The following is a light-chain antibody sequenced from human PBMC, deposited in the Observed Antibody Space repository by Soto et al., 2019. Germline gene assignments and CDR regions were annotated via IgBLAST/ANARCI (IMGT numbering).Light chain of an antibody. Sequence: EIVLTQSPATLSLSPGERATLSCRASQSVSSALAWYLQKPGQAPRLLIYDTSTRAAGIPVRFSGSGSGTDFTLTISSLEPEDFAVYYCQQRSNWPAMITFGQGTRLVIK. V-gene: IGKV3-11*01. J-gene: IGKJ5*01. CDR1: QSVSSA. CDR3: QQRSNWPAMIT. CDR2: DTS.